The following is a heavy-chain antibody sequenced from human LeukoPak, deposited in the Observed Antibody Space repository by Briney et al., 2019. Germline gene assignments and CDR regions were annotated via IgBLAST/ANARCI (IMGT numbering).Heavy chain of an antibody. V-gene: IGHV1-69*13. J-gene: IGHJ6*03. CDR2: IIPIFGTA. D-gene: IGHD2-15*01. CDR1: GGTFSSYA. Sequence: SVKVSCKASGGTFSSYAISWVRQAPGQGLEWMGGIIPIFGTANYAQKFQGRVTITADESTSTAYIELSSLRSEDTAVYYCARGPLLSPHMDVWGKGTTVTISS. CDR3: ARGPLLSPHMDV.